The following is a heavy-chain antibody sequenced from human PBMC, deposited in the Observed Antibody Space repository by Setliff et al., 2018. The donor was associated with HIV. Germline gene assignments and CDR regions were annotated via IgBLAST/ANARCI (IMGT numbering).Heavy chain of an antibody. D-gene: IGHD6-13*01. CDR3: ARPSSSWYEDAFDI. J-gene: IGHJ3*02. V-gene: IGHV1-2*06. CDR2: INPNSGGT. Sequence: ASVKVSCKASGYTFTGYYMHWVRQAPGQGLEWMGRINPNSGGTNYAQKFQGRATMTRDTSISTAYMELSRLRSDDTAVYYCARPSSSWYEDAFDIWGQGTMVTVSS. CDR1: GYTFTGYY.